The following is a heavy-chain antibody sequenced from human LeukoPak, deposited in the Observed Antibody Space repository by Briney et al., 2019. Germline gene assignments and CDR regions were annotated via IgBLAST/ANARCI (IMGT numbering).Heavy chain of an antibody. V-gene: IGHV3-30-3*01. J-gene: IGHJ4*02. D-gene: IGHD6-19*01. CDR2: ISYDGSNK. CDR3: ARVGKSAVAGTTDY. CDR1: GFTFSSYA. Sequence: PGGSLRLSCAASGFTFSSYAMHWVRQAPGKGLEWVAVISYDGSNKYYADSVKGRFTISRDNSKNTLYLQMNSLRAEDTAVYYCARVGKSAVAGTTDYWGQGTLVTVSS.